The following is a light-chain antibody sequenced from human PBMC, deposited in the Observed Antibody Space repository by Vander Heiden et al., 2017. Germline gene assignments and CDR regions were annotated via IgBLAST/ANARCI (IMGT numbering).Light chain of an antibody. CDR2: DAS. V-gene: IGKV3-11*01. CDR1: HSVSSY. Sequence: EIVLTQSPATLSLSPGESATLPCRASHSVSSYFAWYQQKPGQAHRLLIYDASNRATGIPARFSGSGSGTDFPLTISSLEPEDVAVYYCQQRSNWLTFGGGTKVEIK. CDR3: QQRSNWLT. J-gene: IGKJ4*01.